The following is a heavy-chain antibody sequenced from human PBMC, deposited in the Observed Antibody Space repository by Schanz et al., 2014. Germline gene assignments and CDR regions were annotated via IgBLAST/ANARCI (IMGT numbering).Heavy chain of an antibody. V-gene: IGHV3-64D*06. Sequence: EVQLVESGGGLVQPGGSLRLSCAASGFTFSIYAMHWVRQAPGKGLEYVSAISHDGYSTYYADSVKGRFTISRDNSKNTLYLQMNSLRAEDTAVYYCAKTLFPGGTQTFGNWGRGTLVTVSS. CDR2: ISHDGYST. D-gene: IGHD2-8*02. CDR3: AKTLFPGGTQTFGN. CDR1: GFTFSIYA. J-gene: IGHJ4*02.